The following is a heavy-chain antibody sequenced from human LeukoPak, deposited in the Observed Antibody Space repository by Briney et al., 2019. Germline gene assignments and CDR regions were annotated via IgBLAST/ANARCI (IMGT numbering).Heavy chain of an antibody. J-gene: IGHJ4*02. D-gene: IGHD1-26*01. CDR2: ISWNSGSI. V-gene: IGHV3-9*01. CDR3: AKGGSPRVYYFDY. CDR1: GFTFDDYA. Sequence: GGSLRLSCAASGFTFDDYAMHWVRQAPGKGLEWVSGISWNSGSIGYADSVKGRFTISRDNAKNSLYLQMNSLRAEDTALYYCAKGGSPRVYYFDYWGQGTLVTVSS.